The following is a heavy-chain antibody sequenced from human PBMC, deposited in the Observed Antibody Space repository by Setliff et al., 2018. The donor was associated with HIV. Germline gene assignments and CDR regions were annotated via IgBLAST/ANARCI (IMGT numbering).Heavy chain of an antibody. J-gene: IGHJ6*03. V-gene: IGHV1-18*01. CDR1: GYTFSRYG. D-gene: IGHD2-21*01. Sequence: ASVKVSCKTSGYTFSRYGFSWVRQAPGQGLEWMGWISAYNLNTNYARKFQGRVTMTTDTSASTGYMELSSLRSEDTAVYYCARCAPGPYGESVHYYYNMDVWGKVTTVTVSS. CDR3: ARCAPGPYGESVHYYYNMDV. CDR2: ISAYNLNT.